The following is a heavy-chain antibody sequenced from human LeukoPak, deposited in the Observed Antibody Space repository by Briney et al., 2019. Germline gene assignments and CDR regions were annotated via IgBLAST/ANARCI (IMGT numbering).Heavy chain of an antibody. D-gene: IGHD1-7*01. CDR3: ARGITGNTYYYYYYMDV. Sequence: GASVKVSCKASGGTFSSYAISWVRQAPGQGLEWMGRIIPIFGTANYAQKFQGRVTITTDESTSTAYMELSSLRSDDTAVYYCARGITGNTYYYYYYMDVWGKGTTVTVSS. J-gene: IGHJ6*03. CDR1: GGTFSSYA. V-gene: IGHV1-69*05. CDR2: IIPIFGTA.